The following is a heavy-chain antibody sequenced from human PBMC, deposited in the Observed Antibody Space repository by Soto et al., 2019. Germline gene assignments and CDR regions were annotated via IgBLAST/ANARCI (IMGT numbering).Heavy chain of an antibody. J-gene: IGHJ4*02. CDR3: ARGRPDQRYYFDY. V-gene: IGHV3-30-3*01. CDR1: GFTFSSYA. Sequence: QVQLVESGGGVVQPGRSLRLSCAASGFTFSSYAMHWVRQAPGKGLEWVAVISYDGSNKYYADSVKGRFTISRDNSKNTLYLQMNSLRAEDTAVYYCARGRPDQRYYFDYWGQGTLVTVSS. CDR2: ISYDGSNK.